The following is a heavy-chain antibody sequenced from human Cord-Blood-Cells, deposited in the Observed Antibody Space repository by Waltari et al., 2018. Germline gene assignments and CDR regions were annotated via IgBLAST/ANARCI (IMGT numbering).Heavy chain of an antibody. D-gene: IGHD3-3*01. V-gene: IGHV1-69*01. Sequence: QVQLVQSGAEVKKPGSSVKVSCKASGGTFSSYAISWVRQAPGQGLEWMGGIIPILGTANYAQKFQGRVTITADESPSTAYMELSSLRSEDTAVYYCARVANYDFWSGYYYFDYWGQGTLVTVSS. J-gene: IGHJ4*02. CDR3: ARVANYDFWSGYYYFDY. CDR2: IIPILGTA. CDR1: GGTFSSYA.